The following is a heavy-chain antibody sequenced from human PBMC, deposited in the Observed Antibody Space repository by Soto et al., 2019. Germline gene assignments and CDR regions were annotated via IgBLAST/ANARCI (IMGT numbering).Heavy chain of an antibody. Sequence: GGSLRLSCAASGFTFSNSEMFWVRQAPGKGLEWVSKINYSGSNIYYSKSVKGRFTISRDNTKNSLSLQMNSLTDEDTAIYYCASEALCGADCYFFEYWGPGTLVTVSS. D-gene: IGHD2-21*02. V-gene: IGHV3-48*03. CDR3: ASEALCGADCYFFEY. CDR1: GFTFSNSE. J-gene: IGHJ4*02. CDR2: INYSGSNI.